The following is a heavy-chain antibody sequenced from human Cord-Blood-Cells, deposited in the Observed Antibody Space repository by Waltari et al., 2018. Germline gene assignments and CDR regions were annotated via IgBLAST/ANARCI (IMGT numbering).Heavy chain of an antibody. CDR1: GFTFSSYG. D-gene: IGHD3-3*01. CDR2: ISYDGSNK. CDR3: AKDVSITIFGVVSGMDV. J-gene: IGHJ6*02. Sequence: QVQLVESGGGVVQPGRSLRLSCAASGFTFSSYGMTWVRQAPGKGLEWVAVISYDGSNKYYADSVKGRFTISRDNSKNTLYLQMNSLRAEDTAVYYCAKDVSITIFGVVSGMDVWGQGTTVTVSS. V-gene: IGHV3-30*18.